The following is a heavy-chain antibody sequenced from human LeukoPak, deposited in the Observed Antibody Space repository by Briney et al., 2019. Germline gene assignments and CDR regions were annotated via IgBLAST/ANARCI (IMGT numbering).Heavy chain of an antibody. V-gene: IGHV4-4*02. CDR2: IYHSGST. Sequence: SETLSLTCAVSGGSISSSNWWSWVRQPPGKGLEWIGEIYHSGSTNYNPSLKSRVTISVDKSKNQFSLKLSSVTAADTAVYYCATRAGNPYYYDSSGFRFDYWGQVTLVTVSS. CDR1: GGSISSSNW. J-gene: IGHJ4*02. D-gene: IGHD3-22*01. CDR3: ATRAGNPYYYDSSGFRFDY.